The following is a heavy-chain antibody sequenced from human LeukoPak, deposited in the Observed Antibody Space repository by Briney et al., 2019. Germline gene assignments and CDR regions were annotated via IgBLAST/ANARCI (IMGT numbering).Heavy chain of an antibody. J-gene: IGHJ4*02. V-gene: IGHV3-7*03. CDR3: ARDNPPDY. CDR2: IKQDGSEK. CDR1: GFSFSSYG. Sequence: GGSLRLSCAASGFSFSSYGMHWVRQAPGKGLEWVANIKQDGSEKSYVESVRGRFTISRDNAKNSLYLQLNSLRAEDTALYYCARDNPPDYWGQGTLVTVSS.